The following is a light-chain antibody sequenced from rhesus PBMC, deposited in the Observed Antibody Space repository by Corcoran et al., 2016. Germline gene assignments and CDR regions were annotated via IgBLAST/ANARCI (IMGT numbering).Light chain of an antibody. CDR1: QSLPHSNGNTY. V-gene: IGKV2-58*03. CDR3: MQGTHWPLT. CDR2: KVS. Sequence: DVVMTQSPLSLPVTPGQPASISCRSSQSLPHSNGNTYLSWFRQKPGQPSRRLIYKVSNRDSGVPDRFSGRGAGTDFTMKISRVEAEDVGVYYCMQGTHWPLTFGGGTKVEIE. J-gene: IGKJ4*01.